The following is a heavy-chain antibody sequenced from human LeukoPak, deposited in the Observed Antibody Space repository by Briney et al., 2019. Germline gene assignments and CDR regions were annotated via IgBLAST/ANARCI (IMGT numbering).Heavy chain of an antibody. CDR3: ANADRFCSGSCHVPDAFDF. CDR1: GASISSGDYY. V-gene: IGHV4-30-2*01. D-gene: IGHD2-15*01. CDR2: IYDNGRT. Sequence: SETLSLTCTVSGASISSGDYYWTWIRQPPGEGLEWIGYIYDNGRTDFNPSLKSRVTISVDRSKNQFSLKLSSVTAADTAVYYCANADRFCSGSCHVPDAFDFWGQGTLATVSS. J-gene: IGHJ3*01.